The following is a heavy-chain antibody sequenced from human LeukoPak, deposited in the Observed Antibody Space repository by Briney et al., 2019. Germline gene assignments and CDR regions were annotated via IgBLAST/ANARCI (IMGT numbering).Heavy chain of an antibody. J-gene: IGHJ4*02. V-gene: IGHV3-48*03. CDR2: ISSSGSTI. D-gene: IGHD4-17*01. Sequence: GGSLRLSCAAPGFTFSSYEMNWVRQAPGKGLEWVSYISSSGSTIYYADSVKGRFTISRDNAKNSLYLQMNSLRAEDTAVYYCARAYGDYDFDYWGQGTLVTVFS. CDR3: ARAYGDYDFDY. CDR1: GFTFSSYE.